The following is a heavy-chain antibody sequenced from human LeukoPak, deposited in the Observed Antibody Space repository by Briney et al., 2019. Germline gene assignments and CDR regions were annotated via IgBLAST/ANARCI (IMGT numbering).Heavy chain of an antibody. Sequence: SETQSLTCSLSGGPICSYYSRWLRHPPGKALECIGHKYYSGSTNYNPSLKSRITISVDTSKNQCSLKLSSVTPADTAVYYCARHEIYSGNYLDYWGQGTLVTVSS. CDR2: KYYSGST. V-gene: IGHV4-59*08. CDR3: ARHEIYSGNYLDY. J-gene: IGHJ4*02. CDR1: GGPICSYY. D-gene: IGHD1-26*01.